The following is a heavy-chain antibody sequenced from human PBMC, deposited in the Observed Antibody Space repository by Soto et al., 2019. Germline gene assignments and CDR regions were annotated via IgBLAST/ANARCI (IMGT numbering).Heavy chain of an antibody. D-gene: IGHD5-12*01. V-gene: IGHV3-7*01. Sequence: EVQLVESGGGLVQPGGSLRLSCAASGFTFSSYWMSWVRQAPGKGREWVANIKQDGSEKYYVDSVKGRFTISRDNAKNSLYLQMNSLRAEDTAVYYCARDQYSGYDTYDYWGQGTLVTVSS. CDR2: IKQDGSEK. CDR3: ARDQYSGYDTYDY. J-gene: IGHJ4*02. CDR1: GFTFSSYW.